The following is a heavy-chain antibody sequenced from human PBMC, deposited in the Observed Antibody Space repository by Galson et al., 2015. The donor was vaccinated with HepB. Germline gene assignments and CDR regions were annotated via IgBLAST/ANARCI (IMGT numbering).Heavy chain of an antibody. CDR1: GYTLTELS. J-gene: IGHJ4*02. V-gene: IGHV1-24*01. CDR3: ATGPLITILASPLLDPFDY. Sequence: SVKVSCKVSGYTLTELSMHWVRQAPGKGLEWMGGFDPEDGETIYAQKFQGRVTMTEDTSTDTAYMELSSLRSEDTAVYYCATGPLITILASPLLDPFDYWGQGTLVTVSS. D-gene: IGHD3-3*01. CDR2: FDPEDGET.